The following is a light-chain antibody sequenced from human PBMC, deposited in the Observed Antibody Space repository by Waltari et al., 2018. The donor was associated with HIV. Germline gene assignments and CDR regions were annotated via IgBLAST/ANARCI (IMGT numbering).Light chain of an antibody. V-gene: IGLV2-14*03. CDR1: SSDVGAYNY. CDR2: DVS. CDR3: SSYTSSSTVV. Sequence: QSALTQPASVSGSPGQSITISCTGTSSDVGAYNYVSWYQLHPGKAPKLMIYDVSNRPSGLSIRFSGSKSANTASLTISGLQAEDEAHYYCSSYTSSSTVVFGVGTKLTVL. J-gene: IGLJ2*01.